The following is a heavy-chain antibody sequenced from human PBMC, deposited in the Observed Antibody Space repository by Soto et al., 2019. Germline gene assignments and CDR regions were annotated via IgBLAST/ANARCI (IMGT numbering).Heavy chain of an antibody. CDR3: ASPTKPLYYYYGMDV. J-gene: IGHJ6*02. D-gene: IGHD2-8*01. V-gene: IGHV1-69*12. CDR1: GGTFSSYA. CDR2: IIPIFGTA. Sequence: QVQLVQSGAEVKKPGSSVKVSCKASGGTFSSYAISWVRQAPGQGLEWMGGIIPIFGTANYAQKFQGRVTXTADEPTSTAYMELSSLRSEDTAVYYCASPTKPLYYYYGMDVWGQGTTVTVSS.